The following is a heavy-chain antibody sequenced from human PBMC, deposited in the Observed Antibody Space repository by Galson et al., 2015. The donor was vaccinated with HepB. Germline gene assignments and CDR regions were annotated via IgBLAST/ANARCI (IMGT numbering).Heavy chain of an antibody. V-gene: IGHV1-69*13. CDR1: GGTFSNYA. Sequence: SVKVSCKASGGTFSNYAINWVRQAPGQGLEWMGGIIPMFATPNYAQIFQDRVTITADESTSTAYMELSSLRSVDTAVYYCARMNTIWGQPAGFDYWGQGTLVTVSS. D-gene: IGHD3-16*01. J-gene: IGHJ4*02. CDR3: ARMNTIWGQPAGFDY. CDR2: IIPMFATP.